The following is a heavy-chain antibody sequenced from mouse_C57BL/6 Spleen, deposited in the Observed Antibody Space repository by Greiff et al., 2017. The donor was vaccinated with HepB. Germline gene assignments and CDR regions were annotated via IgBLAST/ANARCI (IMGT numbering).Heavy chain of an antibody. CDR3: ASSDGYYSYWYFDV. V-gene: IGHV1-62-2*01. CDR2: FYPGSGSI. CDR1: GYTFTEYT. D-gene: IGHD2-3*01. Sequence: VQLQQSGAELVKPGASVKLSCKASGYTFTEYTIHWVKQRSGQGLEWIGWFYPGSGSIKYNEKFKDKATLTADTSSNTAYMQLSSLTTEDSAIYYCASSDGYYSYWYFDVWGTGTTVTVSS. J-gene: IGHJ1*03.